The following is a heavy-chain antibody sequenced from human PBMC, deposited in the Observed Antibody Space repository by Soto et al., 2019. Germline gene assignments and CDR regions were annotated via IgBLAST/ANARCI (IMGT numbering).Heavy chain of an antibody. CDR1: GFTFSSYE. CDR3: ARYGDSLKSYGMDV. V-gene: IGHV3-48*03. D-gene: IGHD4-17*01. CDR2: ISSSGSTI. Sequence: GVSLRLSCAASGFTFSSYEMNWVRQAPGKGLEWVSYISSSGSTIYYADSVKGRFTISRDNAKNSLYLQMNSLRAEDTAVYYCARYGDSLKSYGMDVWGQGTTVTVSS. J-gene: IGHJ6*02.